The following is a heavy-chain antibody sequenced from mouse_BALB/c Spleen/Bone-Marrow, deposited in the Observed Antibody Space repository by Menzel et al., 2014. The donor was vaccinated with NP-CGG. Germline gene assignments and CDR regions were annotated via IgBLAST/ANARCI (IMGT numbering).Heavy chain of an antibody. V-gene: IGHV5-9-4*01. D-gene: IGHD2-4*01. J-gene: IGHJ2*01. CDR3: ARGYDYDFDY. CDR1: GFTFSSYA. CDR2: ISTSGRYT. Sequence: VQLVESGGGLVKPGGSLKLSCAASGFTFSSYAMSWVRQSPGKRLEWVAEISTSGRYTYYPDTVAGRFTISRDNAKNTLFLEMNSLRSEDTAMYYCARGYDYDFDYWGQGTTLTVSS.